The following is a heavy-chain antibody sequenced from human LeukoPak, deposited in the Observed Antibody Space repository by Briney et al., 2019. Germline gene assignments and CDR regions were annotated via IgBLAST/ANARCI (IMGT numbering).Heavy chain of an antibody. V-gene: IGHV1-18*01. D-gene: IGHD3-22*01. CDR2: ISAYNGNT. CDR1: GGTFSSYA. CDR3: ATVAFFRGYYDSSGYYY. J-gene: IGHJ4*02. Sequence: ASVKVSCKASGGTFSSYAISWVRQAPGQGLEWMGWISAYNGNTNYAQKLQGRVTMTTDTSTSTAYMELRSLRSDDTAVYYCATVAFFRGYYDSSGYYYWGQGTLVTVSS.